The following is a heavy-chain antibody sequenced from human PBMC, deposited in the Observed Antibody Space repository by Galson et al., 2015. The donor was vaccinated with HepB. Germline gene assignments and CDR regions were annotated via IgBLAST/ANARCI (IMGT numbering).Heavy chain of an antibody. CDR1: GGTFSSYA. V-gene: IGHV1-69*13. CDR2: IIPIFGTA. D-gene: IGHD3-10*01. J-gene: IGHJ6*02. Sequence: SVKVSCKASGGTFSSYAISWVRQAPGQGLEWMGGIIPIFGTANYAQKFQGRVTITADESTSTAYMELSSLRSEDTAVYYCASRDYGSGSYPIRYYYGMDVWGQGTTVTVSS. CDR3: ASRDYGSGSYPIRYYYGMDV.